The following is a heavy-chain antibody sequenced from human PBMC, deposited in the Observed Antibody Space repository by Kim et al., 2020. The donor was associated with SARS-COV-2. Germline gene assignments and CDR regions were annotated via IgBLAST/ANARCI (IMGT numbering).Heavy chain of an antibody. CDR2: INYSGST. V-gene: IGHV4-34*01. CDR1: GGSFSGYY. J-gene: IGHJ4*02. D-gene: IGHD2-8*02. Sequence: SETLSLTCAVYGGSFSGYYWNWIRQPPGKGLEWIGEINYSGSTNYNPSLKSRVTISVDTSNNQFSLKLRSVTAADTAVYYCARGPPHGYCTGGVCPKYYFDSWGQGTLVTVSS. CDR3: ARGPPHGYCTGGVCPKYYFDS.